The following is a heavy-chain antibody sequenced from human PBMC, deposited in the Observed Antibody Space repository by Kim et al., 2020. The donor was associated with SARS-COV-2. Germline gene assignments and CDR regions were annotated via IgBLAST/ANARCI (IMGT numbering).Heavy chain of an antibody. J-gene: IGHJ4*02. CDR3: ARLQRDGSGSYYDY. V-gene: IGHV5-51*01. Sequence: PSFQGQFTISADKSISTAYLQWSSLKASDTAMYYCARLQRDGSGSYYDYWGQGTLVTVSS. D-gene: IGHD3-10*01.